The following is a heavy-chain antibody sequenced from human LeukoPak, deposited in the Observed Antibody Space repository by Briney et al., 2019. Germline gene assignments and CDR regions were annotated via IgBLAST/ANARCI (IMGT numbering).Heavy chain of an antibody. CDR2: INWNGGST. CDR3: ARDGGYCSGGSCYRYFDY. J-gene: IGHJ4*02. V-gene: IGHV3-20*04. D-gene: IGHD2-15*01. Sequence: PGGSLRLSCAASGFTFDDYGMSWVRQAPGKGLELVSGINWNGGSTGYADSVKGRFTISRDNAKNSLYLQMNSLRAEDTALYYCARDGGYCSGGSCYRYFDYWGQGTLVTVSS. CDR1: GFTFDDYG.